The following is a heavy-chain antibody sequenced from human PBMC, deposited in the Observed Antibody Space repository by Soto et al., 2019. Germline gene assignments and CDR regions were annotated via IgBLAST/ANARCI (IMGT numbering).Heavy chain of an antibody. J-gene: IGHJ4*02. Sequence: GESLKISCQGFGYRFSTYWIEWVRQKPGKGLEWMGIIYPDDSETRYSPSFQGQVTISVDKSIDTAYLQWSSLRGGDTTVSLASGDFWGQGTLVTVSS. CDR1: GYRFSTYW. CDR2: IYPDDSET. V-gene: IGHV5-51*01. CDR3: SGDF. D-gene: IGHD3-10*01.